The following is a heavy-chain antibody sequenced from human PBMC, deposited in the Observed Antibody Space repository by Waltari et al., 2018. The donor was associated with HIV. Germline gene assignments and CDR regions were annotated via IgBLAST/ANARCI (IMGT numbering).Heavy chain of an antibody. CDR1: GGSMTSSSYY. CDR3: ARSFSGYSNYFDP. J-gene: IGHJ5*02. CDR2: MSYSGST. D-gene: IGHD4-4*01. V-gene: IGHV4-39*01. Sequence: QLQLQESGPGLVKSSETLSLTCTVSGGSMTSSSYYWGWIRQPPGKGLEWIGSMSYSGSTSPNPSLRSRLTISVDTSKNQFSLKLTSVTAADTAVYYCARSFSGYSNYFDPWGQGTLVTVSS.